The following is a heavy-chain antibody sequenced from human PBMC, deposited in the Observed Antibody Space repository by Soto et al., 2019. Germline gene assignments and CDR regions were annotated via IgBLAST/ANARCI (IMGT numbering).Heavy chain of an antibody. J-gene: IGHJ4*02. Sequence: QITLKESGPTLVKPTQTLTLTCTFSGFSLSTSGVGLGWIRQPPVKALEGLELTYWDDDKRYSPSMKSRLTSAKDTSKNQVVLTMTNMDPVDTATYYCAHFPNLEYSRSSRYSDYWGQGTLVTVSS. CDR1: GFSLSTSGVG. CDR3: AHFPNLEYSRSSRYSDY. D-gene: IGHD6-6*01. V-gene: IGHV2-5*02. CDR2: TYWDDDK.